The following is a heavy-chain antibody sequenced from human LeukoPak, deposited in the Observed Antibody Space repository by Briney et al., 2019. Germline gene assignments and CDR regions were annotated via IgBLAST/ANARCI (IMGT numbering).Heavy chain of an antibody. CDR1: GGSFSGYY. D-gene: IGHD6-6*01. CDR3: ASIAARPFYYGMDV. J-gene: IGHJ6*02. CDR2: IYYSGST. V-gene: IGHV4-31*11. Sequence: SETLSLTCAVYGGSFSGYYWSWIRQHPGKGLEWIGYIYYSGSTYYNPSLKSRVTISVDTSKNQFSLKLSSVTAADTAVYYCASIAARPFYYGMDVWGQGTTVTVSS.